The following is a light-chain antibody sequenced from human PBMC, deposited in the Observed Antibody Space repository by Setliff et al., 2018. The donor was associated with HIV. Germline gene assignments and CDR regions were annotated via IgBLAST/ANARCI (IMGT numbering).Light chain of an antibody. CDR2: EVR. CDR1: SSDVGGYNY. CDR3: SSYAITNTLP. J-gene: IGLJ1*01. Sequence: QSALTQPASVSGSPGQSITISCTGTSSDVGGYNYVSWYQQHPGKAPKLIIYEVRNRPSGVSNRFSGSQSGNTASLTISGLQAEDEGDYYCSSYAITNTLPFGTGTKVTVL. V-gene: IGLV2-14*01.